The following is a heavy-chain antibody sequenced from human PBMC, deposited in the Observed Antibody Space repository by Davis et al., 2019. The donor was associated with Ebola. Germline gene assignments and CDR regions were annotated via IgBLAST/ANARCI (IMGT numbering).Heavy chain of an antibody. J-gene: IGHJ4*02. CDR1: GFTFSSYS. V-gene: IGHV3-48*01. CDR3: ARVRYYYDSSGYYDY. CDR2: ISSSSSTI. Sequence: PGGSLRLSCAASGFTFSSYSMNWVRQAPGKGLEWVSYISSSSSTIYYADSVKGRFTVSRDNAKNSLYLQMNSLRAEDTAVYYCARVRYYYDSSGYYDYWGQGTLVTVSS. D-gene: IGHD3-22*01.